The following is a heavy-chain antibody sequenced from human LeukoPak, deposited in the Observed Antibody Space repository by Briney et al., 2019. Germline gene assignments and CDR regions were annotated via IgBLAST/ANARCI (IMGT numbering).Heavy chain of an antibody. D-gene: IGHD3-22*01. CDR1: GFTFSSYA. V-gene: IGHV3-23*01. Sequence: GGSLRLSCAACGFTFSSYAMSWVRQAPGKGLEWVSAISGSGGSTYYADSVKGRFTISRDNSKNTLYLQMNSLRAEDTAVYYCAKALFYDSSGYYGYWGQGTLVTVSS. CDR3: AKALFYDSSGYYGY. J-gene: IGHJ4*02. CDR2: ISGSGGST.